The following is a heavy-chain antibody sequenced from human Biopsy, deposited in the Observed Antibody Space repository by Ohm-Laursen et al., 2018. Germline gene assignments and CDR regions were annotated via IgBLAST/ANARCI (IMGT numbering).Heavy chain of an antibody. CDR3: VKDNGHGQLLQNYYYGMDV. CDR1: GITTRSYW. CDR2: IKQDGSEK. Sequence: SLRLSCAASGITTRSYWMSWIRQAPGKGLEWVANIKQDGSEKNYVASVKGRFTISRDNAKNSLYLQMNSLGAEDTALYYCVKDNGHGQLLQNYYYGMDVWGQGTTVTVSS. V-gene: IGHV3-7*03. J-gene: IGHJ6*02. D-gene: IGHD2-2*01.